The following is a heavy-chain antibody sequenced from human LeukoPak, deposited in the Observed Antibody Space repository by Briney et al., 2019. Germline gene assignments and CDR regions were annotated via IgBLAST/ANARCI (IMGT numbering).Heavy chain of an antibody. CDR3: ATFTYYYDSSGYYKPYYFDY. CDR2: IYYSGST. J-gene: IGHJ4*02. CDR1: GGSISSSSYY. D-gene: IGHD3-22*01. Sequence: SETLSLTCTVSGGSISSSSYYWGWIRQPPGKGLEWIGSIYYSGSTYYNPSLKSRVTISVGTSKNQFSLKLSSVTAADTAVYYCATFTYYYDSSGYYKPYYFDYWGQGTLVTVSS. V-gene: IGHV4-39*01.